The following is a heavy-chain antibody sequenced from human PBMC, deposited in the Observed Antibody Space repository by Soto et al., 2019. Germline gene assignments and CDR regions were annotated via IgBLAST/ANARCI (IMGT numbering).Heavy chain of an antibody. CDR3: ARDPTRDLGWYYFDY. CDR1: GFAFSSYT. D-gene: IGHD6-19*01. CDR2: ISSSGSTI. V-gene: IGHV3-48*04. J-gene: IGHJ4*02. Sequence: PGGSLRLSCAASGFAFSSYTMNWVRQAPGKGLEWVSYISSSGSTIYYADSVKGRFTISRDNAKNSLYLQMNSLRAEDTAVYYCARDPTRDLGWYYFDYWGQGTLVTVSS.